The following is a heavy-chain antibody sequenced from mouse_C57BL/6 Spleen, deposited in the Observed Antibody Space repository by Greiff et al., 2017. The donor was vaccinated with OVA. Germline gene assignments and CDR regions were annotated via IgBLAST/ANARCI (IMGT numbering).Heavy chain of an antibody. D-gene: IGHD1-1*01. V-gene: IGHV1-69*01. CDR3: ARSYGSSFSWFAY. J-gene: IGHJ3*01. Sequence: VKLQQPGAELVMPGASVKLSCKASGYTFPSYWMHWVKQRPGQGLEWIGEIDPSDSYTNYNQKFKGKSTLTVDKSSSPAYMQPSSLTSEDSAVYYCARSYGSSFSWFAYWGQGTLVTVSA. CDR2: IDPSDSYT. CDR1: GYTFPSYW.